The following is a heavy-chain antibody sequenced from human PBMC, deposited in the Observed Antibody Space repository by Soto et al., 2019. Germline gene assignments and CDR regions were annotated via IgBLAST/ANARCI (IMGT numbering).Heavy chain of an antibody. D-gene: IGHD2-2*01. V-gene: IGHV3-30*18. Sequence: QVQLVESGGGVVQPGRSLRLSCAASGFTFSSYGMHWVRQAPGKGLEWVAVISYDGMNKYYAASVKDRFSISRDNSKNTLYLQMDSLRAEDTALYYCAKAYAVPAATASFDYWCQGTLVTVSS. J-gene: IGHJ4*02. CDR3: AKAYAVPAATASFDY. CDR1: GFTFSSYG. CDR2: ISYDGMNK.